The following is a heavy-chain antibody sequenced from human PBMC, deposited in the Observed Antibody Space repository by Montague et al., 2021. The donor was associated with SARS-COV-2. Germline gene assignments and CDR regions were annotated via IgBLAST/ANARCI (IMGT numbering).Heavy chain of an antibody. V-gene: IGHV4-39*01. CDR3: VCVVTALVTFDY. D-gene: IGHD5-18*01. J-gene: IGHJ4*02. Sequence: SETRSLTCTVSGGSISGNSYYWGWIRQPPGKGLQWIGGVHYGGSTYYNPSLKSRVTTSVDTSKNQFSLRLSSVTAADTALYYCVCVVTALVTFDYWGQGTMVTVSS. CDR1: GGSISGNSYY. CDR2: VHYGGST.